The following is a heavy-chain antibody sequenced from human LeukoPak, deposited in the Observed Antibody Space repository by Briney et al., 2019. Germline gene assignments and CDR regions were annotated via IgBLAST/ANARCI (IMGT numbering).Heavy chain of an antibody. V-gene: IGHV4-4*08. Sequence: SETLSLTCTVSGGSTSSYYWSWIRQPPGKGLEWIGYISPSGSTNYNPSLESRVTISVDTSKRHISLRLSSVTAADTAVYYCARGGGMIVDWGQGTLVTVSS. CDR2: ISPSGST. CDR3: ARGGGMIVD. D-gene: IGHD3-22*01. J-gene: IGHJ4*02. CDR1: GGSTSSYY.